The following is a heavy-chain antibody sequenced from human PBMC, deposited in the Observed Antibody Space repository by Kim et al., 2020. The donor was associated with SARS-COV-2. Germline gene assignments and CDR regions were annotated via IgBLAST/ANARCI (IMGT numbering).Heavy chain of an antibody. CDR2: ISYDGSNK. D-gene: IGHD3-10*01. J-gene: IGHJ3*02. CDR1: GFTFSSYA. Sequence: GGSLRLSCAASGFTFSSYAMHWVRQAPGKGLEWVAVISYDGSNKYYADSVKGRFTISRDNSKNTLYLQMNSLRAEDTAVYYCAREWDTMVRGVTLDAFDIWGQGTMVTVSS. CDR3: AREWDTMVRGVTLDAFDI. V-gene: IGHV3-30*04.